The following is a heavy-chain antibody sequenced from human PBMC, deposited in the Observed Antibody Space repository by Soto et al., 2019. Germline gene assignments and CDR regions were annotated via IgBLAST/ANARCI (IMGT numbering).Heavy chain of an antibody. Sequence: SETLSLTCAVYGGSFSGYYWSWIRQPPGKGLEWIGEINHSGSTNYNPSLKSRVTISVDTSKNQFSLKLSSVTAADTAVYYCARVITMVRGVTPNRDYFDYWGQGTLVTVSS. J-gene: IGHJ4*02. D-gene: IGHD3-10*01. CDR3: ARVITMVRGVTPNRDYFDY. V-gene: IGHV4-34*01. CDR1: GGSFSGYY. CDR2: INHSGST.